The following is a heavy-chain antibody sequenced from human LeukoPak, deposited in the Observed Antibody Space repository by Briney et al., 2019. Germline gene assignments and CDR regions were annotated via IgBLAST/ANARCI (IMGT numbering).Heavy chain of an antibody. D-gene: IGHD5-12*01. CDR2: INHSGST. J-gene: IGHJ3*02. Sequence: SETLSLTCAVYGGSFSGYYWSWLRQPPGKGLEWIGEINHSGSTNYNPSLKSRVTISVDTSKNQFSLKLSSVTAADTAVYYCARDQRGSGFDAFDIWGQGTMVTVSS. CDR3: ARDQRGSGFDAFDI. V-gene: IGHV4-34*01. CDR1: GGSFSGYY.